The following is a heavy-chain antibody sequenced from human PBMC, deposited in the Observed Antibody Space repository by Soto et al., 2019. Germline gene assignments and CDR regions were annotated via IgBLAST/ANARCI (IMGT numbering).Heavy chain of an antibody. CDR3: ARRGVVIPAYYYMDV. J-gene: IGHJ6*03. CDR2: ISGSSITK. Sequence: ESGGGLVQPGGSLRLSCAASGFILSNYSMNWVRQAPGKGLEWVSYISGSSITKYYADSVKGRFTISRDNAKNSLYLQMNSLRAEDTAVYYCARRGVVIPAYYYMDVWGKGTTVTVSS. V-gene: IGHV3-48*01. CDR1: GFILSNYS. D-gene: IGHD2-8*02.